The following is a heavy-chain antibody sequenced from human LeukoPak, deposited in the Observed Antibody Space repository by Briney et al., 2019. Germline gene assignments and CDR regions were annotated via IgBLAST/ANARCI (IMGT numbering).Heavy chain of an antibody. D-gene: IGHD3-22*01. CDR3: AKDWEYYDSSGYYGNY. CDR1: GFTFSSYA. CDR2: ISGSGGST. J-gene: IGHJ4*02. V-gene: IGHV3-23*01. Sequence: GGSLRLSCAASGFTFSSYAMSWVRQAPGKGLEWVSAISGSGGSTYYADSVKGRFTISRDSSKNTLYLQMNSLRAEDTAVYYCAKDWEYYDSSGYYGNYWGQGTLVTVSS.